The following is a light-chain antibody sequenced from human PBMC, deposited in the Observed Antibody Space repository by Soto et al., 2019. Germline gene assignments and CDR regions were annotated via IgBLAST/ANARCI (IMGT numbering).Light chain of an antibody. CDR3: QQYNNWPRT. CDR2: GAF. Sequence: EIVMTQSPATLSVSPGERATLFCRASQSISSSLAWYQHKPGQAPRLLIYGAFTRATGIPDRFSGSGSGTEFTLTISSLQSEDFAVYYCQQYNNWPRTFGQGTKVDI. V-gene: IGKV3-15*01. CDR1: QSISSS. J-gene: IGKJ1*01.